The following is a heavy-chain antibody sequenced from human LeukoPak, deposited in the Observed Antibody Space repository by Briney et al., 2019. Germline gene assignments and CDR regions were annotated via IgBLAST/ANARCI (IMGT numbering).Heavy chain of an antibody. D-gene: IGHD1-26*01. CDR1: GFTFSNVW. CDR2: ISGSGGST. J-gene: IGHJ4*02. V-gene: IGHV3-23*01. Sequence: GGSLRLSCAASGFTFSNVWMNWVRQAPGKGLEWVSAISGSGGSTYYADSVKGRFTISRDNSKNTLYLQMNSLRAEDTAVYYCAKVRESRELNDYWGQGTLVTVSS. CDR3: AKVRESRELNDY.